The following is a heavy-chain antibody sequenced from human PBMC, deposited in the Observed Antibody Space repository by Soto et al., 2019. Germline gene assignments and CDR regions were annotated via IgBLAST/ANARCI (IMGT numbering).Heavy chain of an antibody. J-gene: IGHJ4*02. V-gene: IGHV3-13*04. CDR3: VRDQDTYGQAVFDS. D-gene: IGHD2-15*01. CDR1: GFTFSSYD. Sequence: TGGSLRLSCAASGFTFSSYDMHWVRQATGKGLEWVSAIGTAGDTSYADSVKGRFTISRDNAKNTLYLQMNSLRAEDTAMYYCVRDQDTYGQAVFDSWGQGTLVTVSS. CDR2: IGTAGDT.